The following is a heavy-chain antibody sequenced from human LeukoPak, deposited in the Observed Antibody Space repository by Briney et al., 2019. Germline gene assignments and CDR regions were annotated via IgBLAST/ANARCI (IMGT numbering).Heavy chain of an antibody. CDR1: GFSLSTSGVG. J-gene: IGHJ4*02. CDR2: IYWNDDK. CDR3: AHSPVVVITTTAYYFDY. V-gene: IGHV2-5*01. Sequence: ESGPTLVKPTQTLTLTCTFSGFSLSTSGVGVGWIRQPPGKALEWLALIYWNDDKRYSPSLKSRLTITKDTSKNQVVLTMTNMDPVDTATYYCAHSPVVVITTTAYYFDYWGQGTLVTVSS. D-gene: IGHD3-22*01.